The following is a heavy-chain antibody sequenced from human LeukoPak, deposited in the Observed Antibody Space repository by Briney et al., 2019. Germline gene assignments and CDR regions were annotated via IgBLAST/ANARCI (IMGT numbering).Heavy chain of an antibody. CDR3: VKSNSRYQPWTLDI. V-gene: IGHV4-59*01. Sequence: PSGTLSLTCTVSSGSFRTYYWSWIRQPPGKGLEWIGYIFYNEGTSYNPSLKSRVTISVDTSNNQLSLKVNSVTAADTAMYYCVKSNSRYQPWTLDIWGRGTMVTVSS. J-gene: IGHJ3*02. D-gene: IGHD2-2*01. CDR1: SGSFRTYY. CDR2: IFYNEGT.